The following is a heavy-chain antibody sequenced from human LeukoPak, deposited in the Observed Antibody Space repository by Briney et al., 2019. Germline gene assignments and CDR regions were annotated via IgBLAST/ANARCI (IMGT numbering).Heavy chain of an antibody. CDR2: IYYSGST. CDR3: ARARTPKYDSSGYYYLDY. CDR1: GGSISSGGYY. Sequence: PSQTLSLTCTVSGGSISSGGYYWSWIRQHPGKGLEWIGYIYYSGSTYYNPSLKSRVTISVDTPKNQFSLKLSSVTAEDTAVYYCARARTPKYDSSGYYYLDYWGQGTLVTVSS. J-gene: IGHJ4*02. D-gene: IGHD3-22*01. V-gene: IGHV4-31*03.